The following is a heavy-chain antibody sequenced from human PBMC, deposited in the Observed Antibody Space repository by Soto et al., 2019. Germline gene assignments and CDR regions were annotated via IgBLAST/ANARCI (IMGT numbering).Heavy chain of an antibody. CDR3: ARGSSASSSLPDY. CDR2: IWYDGSNK. Sequence: QVQLVESGGGVVQPGRSLRLSCAASGFTFSSYGMHWVRQAPGKGLEWVAVIWYDGSNKYYADSVKGRFTISRDNSKNTVYLQMNSLRAEDTAVYYCARGSSASSSLPDYWGQGTLVTVSS. D-gene: IGHD6-6*01. V-gene: IGHV3-33*01. J-gene: IGHJ4*02. CDR1: GFTFSSYG.